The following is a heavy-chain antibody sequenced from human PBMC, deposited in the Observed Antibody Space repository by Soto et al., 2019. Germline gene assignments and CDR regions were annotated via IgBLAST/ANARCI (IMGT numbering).Heavy chain of an antibody. J-gene: IGHJ4*02. V-gene: IGHV1-69*01. CDR3: ATGGTTVTRRFDY. D-gene: IGHD4-17*01. CDR1: GGGFSTYA. CDR2: ITPLFDTT. Sequence: QVPLVQSGAEVKKPGSSVKVSCKASGGGFSTYAITWVRQAPGQGREWMGGITPLFDTTNYAQKFQGRVTITADESTTTVHMELTSLTSEDTAVYYCATGGTTVTRRFDYWGQGTLVTVSS.